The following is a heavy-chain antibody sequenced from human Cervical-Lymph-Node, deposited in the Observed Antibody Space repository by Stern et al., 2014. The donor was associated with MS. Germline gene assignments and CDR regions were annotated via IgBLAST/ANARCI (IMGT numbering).Heavy chain of an antibody. J-gene: IGHJ5*02. CDR1: GFSLNTSGVG. Sequence: QVTLKESGPTLVKPTQTLTLTCTFSGFSLNTSGVGVGWIRQPPGKALEWLALIYWDDDERYSPSLKSRLTITKDTSKNQVVLTMTNVDPVDTATYYCAHRRPLSSSTLFDPWGQGTLVTVSS. CDR2: IYWDDDE. CDR3: AHRRPLSSSTLFDP. D-gene: IGHD6-13*01. V-gene: IGHV2-5*02.